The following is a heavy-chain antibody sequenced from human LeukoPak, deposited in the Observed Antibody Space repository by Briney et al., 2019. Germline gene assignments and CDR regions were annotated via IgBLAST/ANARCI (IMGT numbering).Heavy chain of an antibody. D-gene: IGHD1-26*01. CDR2: INPTGGST. V-gene: IGHV1-46*01. CDR1: GYTFTNYD. CDR3: ARDNSVGDNAWWFDP. Sequence: ASVKVSCKASGYTFTNYDINWVRQAPGQGLEWMGLINPTGGSTGCAQKFQGRVTMTRDMSTSTDYMELSSLRSEDTAIYYCARDNSVGDNAWWFDPWGQGTLVTVSS. J-gene: IGHJ5*02.